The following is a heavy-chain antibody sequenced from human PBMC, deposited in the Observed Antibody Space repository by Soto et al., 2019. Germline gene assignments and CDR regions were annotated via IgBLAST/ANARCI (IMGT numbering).Heavy chain of an antibody. D-gene: IGHD2-15*01. CDR3: AREPLTQAHCSGGSCYQNWYFDL. V-gene: IGHV4-34*01. CDR2: INHSGST. Sequence: PSETLSLTCAVYGGSFSGYYWSWIRQPPGKGLEWIGEINHSGSTNYNPSPKSRVTISVDTSKNQFSLKLSSVTAADTAVYYCAREPLTQAHCSGGSCYQNWYFDLWGRGTLVTVSS. CDR1: GGSFSGYY. J-gene: IGHJ2*01.